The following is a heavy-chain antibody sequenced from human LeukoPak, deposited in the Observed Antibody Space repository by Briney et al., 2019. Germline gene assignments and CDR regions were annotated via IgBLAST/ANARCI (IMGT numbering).Heavy chain of an antibody. V-gene: IGHV1-18*01. J-gene: IGHJ5*02. D-gene: IGHD5-12*01. Sequence: ASVKVSCKASGYTFTSYGISWVRQAPGQGLEWMGWISAYNGNTNYAQKLQGRVTMTTDTSTSTAYMELRSLRSDDTAVYYCARDVNILATLSNWFDPWGQGTLVTVSS. CDR3: ARDVNILATLSNWFDP. CDR1: GYTFTSYG. CDR2: ISAYNGNT.